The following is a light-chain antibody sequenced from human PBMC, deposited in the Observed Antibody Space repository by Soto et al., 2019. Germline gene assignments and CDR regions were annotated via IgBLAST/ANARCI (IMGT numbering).Light chain of an antibody. J-gene: IGKJ4*01. CDR2: DAS. V-gene: IGKV3-20*01. Sequence: EIVLTQSPGTLSLSPGEGATLSCRASQTVGKNYLGWYQQKPGQAPRLLIYDASSRATGIPDRFRGGGSGTDFTLTINRLEPEDFAVYYCQQYAYSPLTFGGGTKVEIK. CDR3: QQYAYSPLT. CDR1: QTVGKNY.